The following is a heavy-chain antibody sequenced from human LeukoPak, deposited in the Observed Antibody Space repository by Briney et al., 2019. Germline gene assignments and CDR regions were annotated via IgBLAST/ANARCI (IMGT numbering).Heavy chain of an antibody. CDR2: IYTSGST. V-gene: IGHV4-4*07. Sequence: SETLSLTCTVSGASISSYYWTWIRQPAGKGLEWIGRIYTSGSTNYNPSLKSRVAMSVDTSKNQFSLKLSSVAAADTAVYYCARLLADSSSSRGFDYWGQGTLVTVSS. CDR3: ARLLADSSSSRGFDY. CDR1: GASISSYY. D-gene: IGHD2-2*01. J-gene: IGHJ4*02.